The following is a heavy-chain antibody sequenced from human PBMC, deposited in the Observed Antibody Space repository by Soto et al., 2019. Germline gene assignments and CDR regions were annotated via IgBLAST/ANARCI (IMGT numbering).Heavy chain of an antibody. CDR2: IYYSGDT. Sequence: SETLSLTCTVSGGSIRSGGYYWSWVRQNPRRGLEWIGNIYYSGDTYYNPSLKSRLTISVDTSKNQFSLNLSSVTAADTAVYYCARDRLMATAGTARHYFGLDVWGQGTTVTVSS. J-gene: IGHJ6*02. CDR1: GGSIRSGGYY. D-gene: IGHD5-18*01. V-gene: IGHV4-31*03. CDR3: ARDRLMATAGTARHYFGLDV.